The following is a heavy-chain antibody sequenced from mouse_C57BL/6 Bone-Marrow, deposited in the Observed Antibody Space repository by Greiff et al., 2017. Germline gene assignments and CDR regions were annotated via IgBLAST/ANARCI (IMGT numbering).Heavy chain of an antibody. Sequence: EVKLMESGPGLVKPSQSLSLTCSVTGYSITSGYYWHWIRQFPGNKLEWMGYISYDGSNNYNPSLKNRISITRDTSKNQFFLKLNSVTTEDTATYYCARRGDGYAMDYWGQGTSVTVSS. CDR1: GYSITSGYY. CDR3: ARRGDGYAMDY. CDR2: ISYDGSN. V-gene: IGHV3-6*01. J-gene: IGHJ4*01. D-gene: IGHD2-3*01.